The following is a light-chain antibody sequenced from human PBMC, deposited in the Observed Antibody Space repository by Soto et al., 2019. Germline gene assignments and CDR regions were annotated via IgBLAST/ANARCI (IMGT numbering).Light chain of an antibody. CDR3: QKYDSFSRA. V-gene: IGKV3-20*01. Sequence: VLTQSPGTLSLSPGDGATLSCRASQSISSNFLAWYQQKSGQAPRLLIYDASSRATGIPDRFSGGGSGTDLNLTISRLQPDDFATYFCQKYDSFSRACGQGTKVDIK. J-gene: IGKJ1*01. CDR1: QSISSNF. CDR2: DAS.